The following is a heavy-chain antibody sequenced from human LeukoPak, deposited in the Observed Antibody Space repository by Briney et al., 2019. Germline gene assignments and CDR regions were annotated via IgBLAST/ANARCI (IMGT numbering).Heavy chain of an antibody. J-gene: IGHJ4*02. CDR2: IYYSGST. CDR1: GGSISSGAYY. V-gene: IGHV4-31*03. D-gene: IGHD6-13*01. Sequence: SETLSLTCTVSGGSISSGAYYWSWIRQRPGKGLEWIGHIYYSGSTYYNPSLKSRLTISVDTSKNQFSLKLSSVTAADTAVYYCASGLRIAATGRDYYFDYWGQGTLVTVSS. CDR3: ASGLRIAATGRDYYFDY.